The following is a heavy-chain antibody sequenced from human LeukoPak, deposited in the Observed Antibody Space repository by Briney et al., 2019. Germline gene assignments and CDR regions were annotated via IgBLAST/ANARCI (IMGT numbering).Heavy chain of an antibody. CDR2: IYYSGST. CDR1: GYSISSYY. Sequence: SETLSLTCTVSGYSISSYYWSWIRQPPGKGLEWIGYIYYSGSTNYNPSLKSRVTISVDTSKNQFSLKLSSVTAADTAVYYCARNIGDYGDSYFDYWGQGTLVTVSS. J-gene: IGHJ4*02. D-gene: IGHD4-17*01. V-gene: IGHV4-59*01. CDR3: ARNIGDYGDSYFDY.